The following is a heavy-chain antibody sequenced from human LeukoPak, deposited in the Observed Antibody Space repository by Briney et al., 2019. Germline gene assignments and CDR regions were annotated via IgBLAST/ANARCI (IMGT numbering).Heavy chain of an antibody. Sequence: GGSLRLSCAASGFTFSSHAMSWVRQTPGKGLEWASAITASGSSTYYADSVKGRFTISRDDSKNTLYLQMNDLRAEETAVYYCARNAGQWLVPYDYWGQGTLVTVSS. CDR3: ARNAGQWLVPYDY. V-gene: IGHV3-23*01. CDR2: ITASGSST. J-gene: IGHJ4*02. D-gene: IGHD6-19*01. CDR1: GFTFSSHA.